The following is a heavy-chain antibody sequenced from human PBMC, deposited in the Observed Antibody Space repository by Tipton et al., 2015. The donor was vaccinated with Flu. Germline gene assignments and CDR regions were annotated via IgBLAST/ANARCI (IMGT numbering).Heavy chain of an antibody. CDR1: GFSFISYW. CDR2: IYPGDSDI. CDR3: ARVRELREIWFDP. D-gene: IGHD1-7*01. V-gene: IGHV5-51*03. Sequence: QLVQSGAEVKKPRESLKISCKGSGFSFISYWIAWVRQMPGKGLEWMGIIYPGDSDIRYSPSFQGQVTISVDKSINIAYLQWSSLRASDTAIYYCARVRELREIWFDPWGQGTLVTVSS. J-gene: IGHJ5*02.